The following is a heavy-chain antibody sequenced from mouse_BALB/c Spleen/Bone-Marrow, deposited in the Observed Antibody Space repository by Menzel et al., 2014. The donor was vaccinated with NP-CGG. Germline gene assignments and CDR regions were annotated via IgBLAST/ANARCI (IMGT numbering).Heavy chain of an antibody. D-gene: IGHD2-4*01. V-gene: IGHV3-2*02. CDR3: ARSSSYDYDVGFAY. CDR2: ISYSGST. J-gene: IGHJ3*01. CDR1: GYSITRDYA. Sequence: EVQLQESGPGLVKPSQSLSLTCIVTGYSITRDYAWNWIRQFPGNKLEWIGYISYSGSTTYNPSLESRISITRDTSKNQFFLQLNSVTTEDTATYYCARSSSYDYDVGFAYWGRGTLVTVSA.